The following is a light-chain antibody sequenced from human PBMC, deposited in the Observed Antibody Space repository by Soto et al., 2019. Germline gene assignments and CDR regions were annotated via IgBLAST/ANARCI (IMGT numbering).Light chain of an antibody. V-gene: IGKV3-20*01. CDR1: QSFKSIY. J-gene: IGKJ1*01. CDR3: HQYDSWT. Sequence: EIVLTQSPATLSLSPGERATLSCRASQSFKSIYLAWYQQKPGQAPRLLIYGASSRATGIPDRFSGSGSGTDFTLTISRMEPEDFAVYYCHQYDSWTFGQGTKVDIK. CDR2: GAS.